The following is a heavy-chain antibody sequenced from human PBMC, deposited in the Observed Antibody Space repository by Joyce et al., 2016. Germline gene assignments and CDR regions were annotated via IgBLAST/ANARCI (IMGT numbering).Heavy chain of an antibody. CDR1: GFSFSSYD. Sequence: EVQLVESGGGLVKRGGYLRLSCAASGFSFSSYDMNWVRQAPGKGLEWVSSINSSSSYIYYADSVKGRFTISRDNAKNSLFLQMNSLRAEDTAVYYCASAAVRGVMVGWFDPWGQGTLVTVSS. CDR2: INSSSSYI. V-gene: IGHV3-21*06. D-gene: IGHD3-10*01. CDR3: ASAAVRGVMVGWFDP. J-gene: IGHJ5*02.